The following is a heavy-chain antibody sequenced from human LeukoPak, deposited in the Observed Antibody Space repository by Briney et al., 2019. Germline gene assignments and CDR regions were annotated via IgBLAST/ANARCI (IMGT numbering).Heavy chain of an antibody. CDR2: IIPILGIA. CDR1: GGTFSSYA. CDR3: AKLTYYYDSSGYDY. V-gene: IGHV1-69*04. D-gene: IGHD3-22*01. Sequence: GSSVKVSCKASGGTFSSYAISWVRQAPGQGLEWMGRIIPILGIANYAQKFQGRVTITADKSTSTAYMELSSLRSEDTAVYYCAKLTYYYDSSGYDYWGQGTLVTVSS. J-gene: IGHJ4*02.